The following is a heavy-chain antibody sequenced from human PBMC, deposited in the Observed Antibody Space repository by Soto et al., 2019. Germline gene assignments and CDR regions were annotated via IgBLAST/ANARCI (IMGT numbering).Heavy chain of an antibody. CDR1: GYTFTSYG. D-gene: IGHD3-10*01. V-gene: IGHV1-18*01. J-gene: IGHJ4*02. CDR3: ARCAYTYYYGSGSYYPASFDY. Sequence: QVQLVQSGAEVKKPGASVKVSCKASGYTFTSYGISWVRQAPGQGLEWMGWISAYNGNTNYAQKLQGRVTRTTDTSTSTAYMELRSLRSDDTAVYYCARCAYTYYYGSGSYYPASFDYWGQGTLVTVSS. CDR2: ISAYNGNT.